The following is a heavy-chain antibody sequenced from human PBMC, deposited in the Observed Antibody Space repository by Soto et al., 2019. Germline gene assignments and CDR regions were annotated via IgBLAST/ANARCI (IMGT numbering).Heavy chain of an antibody. CDR3: AKDHLDYGDYVYYYYGMDV. D-gene: IGHD4-17*01. CDR1: GFTFSDYA. J-gene: IGHJ6*02. CDR2: VSHDGRNT. V-gene: IGHV3-30*18. Sequence: HPGGSLRLSCAASGFTFSDYAMHWVRQAPGKGLEWVAVVSHDGRNTHYADSVKGRFTISRDSSKNTVSLEMTSLRAEDTAVYYCAKDHLDYGDYVYYYYGMDVWGQGTTVTVSS.